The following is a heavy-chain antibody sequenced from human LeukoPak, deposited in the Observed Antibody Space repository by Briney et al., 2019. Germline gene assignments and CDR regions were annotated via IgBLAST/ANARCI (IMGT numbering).Heavy chain of an antibody. V-gene: IGHV1-24*01. CDR1: GYTLTELS. D-gene: IGHD1-26*01. CDR3: ATRERGATSFDY. J-gene: IGHJ4*02. CDR2: FDPEDGET. Sequence: GASVKVSCKVSGYTLTELSMHWVRQAPGKGLEWMGGFDPEDGETIYAQKFQGRVTMTEDTSTDTAYMELSSLRSEDTAVYYCATRERGATSFDYWGQGTLVTVSS.